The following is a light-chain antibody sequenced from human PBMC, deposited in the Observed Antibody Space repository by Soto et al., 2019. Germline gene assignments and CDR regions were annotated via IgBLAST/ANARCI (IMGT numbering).Light chain of an antibody. V-gene: IGKV3-15*01. J-gene: IGKJ1*01. CDR3: QQYNNWPWT. Sequence: EIVMTQSPATLSVSPWGRATLSCRASQSVSSSYLAWYQQKPGQAPRLLIHGASTRAPGFPARFSGSGSGTDFTLTISSLQSEDFAVYYCQQYNNWPWTFGQGTKVDIK. CDR2: GAS. CDR1: QSVSSSY.